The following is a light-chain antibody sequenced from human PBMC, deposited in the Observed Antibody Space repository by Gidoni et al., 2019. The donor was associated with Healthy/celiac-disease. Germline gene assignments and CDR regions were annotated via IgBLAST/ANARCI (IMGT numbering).Light chain of an antibody. CDR2: WAS. CDR3: QQYYRTPQT. CDR1: QSVLYSSNNKNY. V-gene: IGKV4-1*01. Sequence: DIVMTQSPDSLAVSLGERATINCKSSQSVLYSSNNKNYLAWYQQKPGQPPKLLIHWASTREAGVPDRFSGGGSGTDFTLTISSLQVEDVAVYCCQQYYRTPQTFGQGTKVEIK. J-gene: IGKJ1*01.